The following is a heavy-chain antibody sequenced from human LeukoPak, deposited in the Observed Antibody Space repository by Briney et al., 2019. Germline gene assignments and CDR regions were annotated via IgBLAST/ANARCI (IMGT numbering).Heavy chain of an antibody. D-gene: IGHD3-10*01. CDR1: GYTFSGYY. Sequence: ASVKVSCKASGYTFSGYYIHWVRQAPGQGLEWMGWINPNSGGTNYAQKFQGSVTMTRDTSITTAYMELSRLRSDDTAVYYCARASYGLGSYYPIGYWVQGTLVTVSS. V-gene: IGHV1-2*04. CDR3: ARASYGLGSYYPIGY. CDR2: INPNSGGT. J-gene: IGHJ4*02.